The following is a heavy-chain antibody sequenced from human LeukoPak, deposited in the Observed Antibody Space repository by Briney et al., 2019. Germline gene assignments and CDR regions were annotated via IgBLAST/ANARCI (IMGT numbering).Heavy chain of an antibody. CDR1: GGSFSGYY. CDR3: ARERLGYYDRSGLDY. V-gene: IGHV4-34*01. CDR2: INHSGST. D-gene: IGHD3-22*01. J-gene: IGHJ4*02. Sequence: SETLSLTCAVYGGSFSGYYWSWLRQPPGKGLEWIGEINHSGSTNYNPSLKSRVTISVDTSKNQFSLKLSSVTAADTAVYYCARERLGYYDRSGLDYWGQGTLVTVSS.